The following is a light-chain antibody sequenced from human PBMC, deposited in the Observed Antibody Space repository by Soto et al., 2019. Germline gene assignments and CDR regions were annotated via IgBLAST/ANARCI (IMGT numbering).Light chain of an antibody. CDR2: GAS. V-gene: IGKV3-15*01. J-gene: IGKJ5*01. CDR1: QSVRSN. Sequence: EIVMTQSPATMSVSPGERATLSCRASQSVRSNLAWYQQKPGQAPRLLIYGASTRATGIPARFSGSGSGTDFTLTISRLEPEDFAVYYCQQRSNWPSTFGQGTRLEIK. CDR3: QQRSNWPST.